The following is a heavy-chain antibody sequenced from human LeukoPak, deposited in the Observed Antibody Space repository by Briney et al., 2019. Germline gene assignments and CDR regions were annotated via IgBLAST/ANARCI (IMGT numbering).Heavy chain of an antibody. V-gene: IGHV3-23*01. CDR3: AKRGGWFGELLYDYFDY. CDR2: ISGSGGST. D-gene: IGHD3-10*01. Sequence: GGSLRLSCAASGFTFSSYGMSWVRQAPGKGLEWVSAISGSGGSTYYADSVKGRFTISRDNSKNTLYLQMNSLRAEDTAVYYCAKRGGWFGELLYDYFDYWGQGTLVTVSS. J-gene: IGHJ4*02. CDR1: GFTFSSYG.